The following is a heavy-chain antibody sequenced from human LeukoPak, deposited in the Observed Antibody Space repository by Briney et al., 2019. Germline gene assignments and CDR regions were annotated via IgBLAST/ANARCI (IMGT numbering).Heavy chain of an antibody. J-gene: IGHJ4*02. V-gene: IGHV3-74*03. Sequence: GGSLRLSCEPSGFPFSSYWMLWVRQAPGKGLVGVSRISGDGTIKTYADFVRGRFTISRDNTKNILYLQMNSLRVEDTAIYFCSRSQFDYWGQGVLVTVSS. CDR3: SRSQFDY. CDR2: ISGDGTIK. CDR1: GFPFSSYW.